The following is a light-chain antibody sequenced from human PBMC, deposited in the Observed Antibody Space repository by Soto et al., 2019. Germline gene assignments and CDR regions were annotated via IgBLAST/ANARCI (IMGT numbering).Light chain of an antibody. J-gene: IGLJ3*02. CDR3: QSYDSSLSGYWV. CDR1: XSNIGAGYD. V-gene: IGLV1-40*01. Sequence: QSVLXXPPXXXXXXGQRVTISCTGXXSNIGAGYDVHWYQQLPGTAPKLLIYGNSNRPSGVPDRFSGSKSGTSASLAITGLQAEDEADYYCQSYDSSLSGYWVFGGGTKLTVL. CDR2: GNS.